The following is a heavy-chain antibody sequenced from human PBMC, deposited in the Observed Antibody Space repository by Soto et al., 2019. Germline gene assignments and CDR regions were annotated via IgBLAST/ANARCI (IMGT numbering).Heavy chain of an antibody. CDR1: GFTFSSYV. CDR2: IIGSGDNT. D-gene: IGHD3-22*01. Sequence: EVQLLESGGGLVQPGGSLRLSCAASGFTFSSYVMSWVRQAPGKGLEWVSGIIGSGDNTYHADSVKGRFTISRDNSKNTLFLQMNSLRAEDTALYFCAKEMGDYYDSSGSWFDPWGQGTLVTVSS. CDR3: AKEMGDYYDSSGSWFDP. J-gene: IGHJ5*02. V-gene: IGHV3-23*01.